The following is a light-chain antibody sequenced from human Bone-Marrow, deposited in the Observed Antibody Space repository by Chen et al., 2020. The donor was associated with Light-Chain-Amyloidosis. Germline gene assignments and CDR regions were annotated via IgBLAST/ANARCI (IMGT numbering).Light chain of an antibody. Sequence: QSVLTQPPSASGTPGQRVSISCSGSNSNIGGNPVNWYQQFPGTAPKLLLYSAAQRPSGVPDRFSGSKSGTSASLAISGLQSDDEADYYCAAWDDSLNSYVFGAGTQVTVL. V-gene: IGLV1-44*01. CDR3: AAWDDSLNSYV. CDR2: SAA. CDR1: NSNIGGNP. J-gene: IGLJ1*01.